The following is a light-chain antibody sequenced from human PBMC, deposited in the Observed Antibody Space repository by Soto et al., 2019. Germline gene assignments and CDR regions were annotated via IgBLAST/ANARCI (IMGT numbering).Light chain of an antibody. Sequence: EVVLTQSPGTLSLSPGERATLSCWASQSVSRSYLAWYQQKPGQAPRLLIYIASSRATGIPDRFSGSGSGTDFTLTISRPAPEDFAMYYCQQYASSPYTFGQGTKQEIK. V-gene: IGKV3-20*01. CDR1: QSVSRSY. CDR2: IAS. CDR3: QQYASSPYT. J-gene: IGKJ2*01.